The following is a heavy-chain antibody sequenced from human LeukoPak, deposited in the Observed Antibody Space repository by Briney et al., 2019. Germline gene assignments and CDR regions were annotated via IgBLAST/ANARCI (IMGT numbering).Heavy chain of an antibody. CDR3: ARSLSGYHYYDSSGYFGYFDY. Sequence: SVKGRFTISRDNAKNSLYLQMNSLRAEDTAVYYCARSLSGYHYYDSSGYFGYFDYWGQGTLVTVSS. V-gene: IGHV3-11*06. D-gene: IGHD3-22*01. J-gene: IGHJ4*02.